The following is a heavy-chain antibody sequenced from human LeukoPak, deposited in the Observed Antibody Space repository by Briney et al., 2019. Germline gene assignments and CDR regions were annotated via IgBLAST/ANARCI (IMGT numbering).Heavy chain of an antibody. V-gene: IGHV4-39*07. Sequence: PSETLSLTCTVYGGSISNNNYYWGWIRQPPGKGLEWIGGIYNSGSTYYNPSLKSRVTISVDTSKNQFSLKLSSVTAADTAVYYCARGVWFGEEYYFDYWGQGTLVTVSS. D-gene: IGHD3-10*01. CDR1: GGSISNNNYY. J-gene: IGHJ4*02. CDR2: IYNSGST. CDR3: ARGVWFGEEYYFDY.